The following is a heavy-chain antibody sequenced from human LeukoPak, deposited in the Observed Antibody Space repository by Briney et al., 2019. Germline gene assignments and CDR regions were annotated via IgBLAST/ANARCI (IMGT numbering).Heavy chain of an antibody. CDR1: GGSINSYY. V-gene: IGHV4-59*08. Sequence: SETLSLTCIVSGGSINSYYWSWIRQPPGRGLEWIGYISYSGSTGYNPSLQSRVTISVDSSKSQFSLKLSSVTAADTAVYYCARGGPTNFDYWGQGTLVTVSS. J-gene: IGHJ4*02. CDR2: ISYSGST. D-gene: IGHD3-16*01. CDR3: ARGGPTNFDY.